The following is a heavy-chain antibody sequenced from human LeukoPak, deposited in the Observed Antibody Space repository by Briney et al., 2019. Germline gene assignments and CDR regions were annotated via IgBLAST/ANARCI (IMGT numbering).Heavy chain of an antibody. Sequence: PSETLSLTCTVSGVSINNYYWSWLRQPPGKGLEWIGYIYYSGSNNYNPSLKSRVTISVDTSKNQFSLKLSSVTAAETAGDNCARDTGEGGKDFFAFGPWGQGILVTVSS. CDR1: GVSINNYY. V-gene: IGHV4-59*01. D-gene: IGHD3-3*01. CDR3: ARDTGEGGKDFFAFGP. J-gene: IGHJ5*02. CDR2: IYYSGSN.